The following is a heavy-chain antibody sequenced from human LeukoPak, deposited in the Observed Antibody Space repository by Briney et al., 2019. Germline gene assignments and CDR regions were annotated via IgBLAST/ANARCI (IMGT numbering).Heavy chain of an antibody. D-gene: IGHD2-2*01. CDR1: GYSFTSYW. J-gene: IGHJ5*02. CDR2: IYPCDSDT. Sequence: GESLEISCQGSGYSFTSYWIGWVRQMPGKGLEWMGIIYPCDSDTRYSPSFQGQVTISADKAISTAYLQWSSLKASDTAMYYCARGGYCSSTSCPGGYFDPWGQGTLVTVSS. CDR3: ARGGYCSSTSCPGGYFDP. V-gene: IGHV5-51*01.